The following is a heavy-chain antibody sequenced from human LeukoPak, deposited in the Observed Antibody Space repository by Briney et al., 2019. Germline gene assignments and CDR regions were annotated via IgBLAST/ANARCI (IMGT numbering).Heavy chain of an antibody. Sequence: SETLSLTCTVSGGSLSGYSWSWIRQPPGKGLEWIGYIYYSGSTNFNPSLKSRVTISVDTSKNQFSLKLSSVTAADTAVYYCARGREWEPKVFDYWGQGTLVTVSS. CDR2: IYYSGST. V-gene: IGHV4-59*01. J-gene: IGHJ4*02. D-gene: IGHD1-26*01. CDR3: ARGREWEPKVFDY. CDR1: GGSLSGYS.